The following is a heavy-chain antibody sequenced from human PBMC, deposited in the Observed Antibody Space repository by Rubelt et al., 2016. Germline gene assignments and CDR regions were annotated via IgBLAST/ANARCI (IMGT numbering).Heavy chain of an antibody. CDR2: VSYDGSNK. CDR1: GFTFSRYA. J-gene: IGHJ4*02. V-gene: IGHV3-30*03. D-gene: IGHD3-22*01. Sequence: SRGGLVQPGGSLRVSCAASGFTFSRYAMNWVRQAPGKGLEWVTLVSYDGSNKYYADSVKGRFTISRDNSKNTLYLQMNSLRAEDTAVYYCAREKWADSSGYYADYWGQGTLVTVTS. CDR3: AREKWADSSGYYADY.